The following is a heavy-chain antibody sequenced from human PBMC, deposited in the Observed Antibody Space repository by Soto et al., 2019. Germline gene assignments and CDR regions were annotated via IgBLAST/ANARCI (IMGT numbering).Heavy chain of an antibody. Sequence: SLRLSCVASGFTVSSNYMTWVRQAPGKGLEWVSVIYNGGRTYYADSVKGRFTISRDNSKNTLYLQMNSLRAEDTAVYYCARDDGDHSGMEYWGQGTLVTVSS. CDR2: IYNGGRT. D-gene: IGHD4-17*01. CDR1: GFTVSSNY. CDR3: ARDDGDHSGMEY. J-gene: IGHJ4*02. V-gene: IGHV3-53*01.